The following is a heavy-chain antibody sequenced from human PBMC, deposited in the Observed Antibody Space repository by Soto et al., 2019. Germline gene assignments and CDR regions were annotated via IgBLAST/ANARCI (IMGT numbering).Heavy chain of an antibody. CDR3: AREGYSNGAYFDY. D-gene: IGHD5-18*01. CDR2: ISTYDGAT. Sequence: GASVKVSCKASGYTFTKYGISWVRQAPGQGLEWMGWISTYDGATNYPEELQGRVTMTTDTSTTTAYMELRSLRSDDTAVYYCAREGYSNGAYFDYWGQGTLVTVSS. J-gene: IGHJ4*02. CDR1: GYTFTKYG. V-gene: IGHV1-18*04.